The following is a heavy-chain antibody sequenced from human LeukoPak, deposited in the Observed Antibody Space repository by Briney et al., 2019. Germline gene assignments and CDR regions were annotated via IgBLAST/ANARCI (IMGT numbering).Heavy chain of an antibody. D-gene: IGHD3-22*01. CDR1: GYSFTSYW. Sequence: ESLNISCKGSGYSFTSYWIGWVRQMPGKGLEWMGIIYPGDSDTRYSPSFQGQVTISADKSISTAYLQWSSLKASDTAMYYCARRNYYDSSGYYLYAFDIWGQGTMVTVSS. J-gene: IGHJ3*02. V-gene: IGHV5-51*01. CDR3: ARRNYYDSSGYYLYAFDI. CDR2: IYPGDSDT.